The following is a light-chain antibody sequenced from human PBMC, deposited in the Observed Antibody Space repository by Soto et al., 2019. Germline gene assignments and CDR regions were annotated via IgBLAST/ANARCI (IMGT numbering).Light chain of an antibody. V-gene: IGKV1-39*01. J-gene: IGKJ2*02. CDR3: QQSYSTPRT. CDR2: AAS. Sequence: DIQMTQSPSSLSASVGHRVTITCRASQSIRRYLNWFQQKPGKAPNLLIYAASNLQSGVPSRFSGSGSGTDFTLTISSLQPEDFATYYCQQSYSTPRTFGQGTKLEI. CDR1: QSIRRY.